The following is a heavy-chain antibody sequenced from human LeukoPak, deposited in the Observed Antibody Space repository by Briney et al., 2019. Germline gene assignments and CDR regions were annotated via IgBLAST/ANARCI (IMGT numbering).Heavy chain of an antibody. Sequence: PGRSLRLSCAASGFTFSSYGMHWVRQAPGKGLEWVAVIWYDGSNKYYTDSVKGRFTISRDNSKNTLYLQMNSLRAEDTAVYYCAKTHDYGDYFDYWGQGTLSPSPQ. D-gene: IGHD4-17*01. J-gene: IGHJ4*02. CDR2: IWYDGSNK. CDR3: AKTHDYGDYFDY. V-gene: IGHV3-33*06. CDR1: GFTFSSYG.